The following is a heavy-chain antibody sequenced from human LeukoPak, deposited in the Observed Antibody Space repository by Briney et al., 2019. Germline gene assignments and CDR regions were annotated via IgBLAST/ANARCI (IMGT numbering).Heavy chain of an antibody. CDR3: ARAGSGYSFDY. D-gene: IGHD3-22*01. CDR2: LYYSGGT. Sequence: SQTLSLTCTVSGGSISTYYWSWIRQPPGKGLECIGYLYYSGGTNYNPSLRSRVTISVDTSKNQFSLELSSVAAADTAVYYCARAGSGYSFDYWGQGTLVTVSS. CDR1: GGSISTYY. V-gene: IGHV4-59*01. J-gene: IGHJ4*02.